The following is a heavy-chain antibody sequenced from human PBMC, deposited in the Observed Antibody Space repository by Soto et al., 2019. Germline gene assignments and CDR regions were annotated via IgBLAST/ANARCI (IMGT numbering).Heavy chain of an antibody. V-gene: IGHV3-23*01. J-gene: IGHJ3*02. D-gene: IGHD4-17*01. CDR2: ISGSGGGT. Sequence: EVQLLESGGGLVQPGGSLRLSCAASGFRFISYAMSWVRQAQGKRLEWVSAISGSGGGTYYADSVKGRFTISRDNSKNTLYLQMNSVRAEETAVYYFAKDRHDYSDYVTPRRDPFDIWGQATMVTVSS. CDR3: AKDRHDYSDYVTPRRDPFDI. CDR1: GFRFISYA.